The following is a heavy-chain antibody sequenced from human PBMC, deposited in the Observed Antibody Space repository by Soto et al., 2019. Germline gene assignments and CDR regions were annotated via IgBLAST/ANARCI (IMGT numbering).Heavy chain of an antibody. V-gene: IGHV4-59*12. CDR3: ARGGDWQFDY. D-gene: IGHD2-21*02. Sequence: PSETLSLTCTVSGGSISSYYWSWIRQPPGKGLEWIGYMYYSGSTNYNPSLKSRVTISVDTSKNQVSLELSSMTAADTAVYYCARGGDWQFDYWGQGTLVTVSS. CDR2: MYYSGST. J-gene: IGHJ4*02. CDR1: GGSISSYY.